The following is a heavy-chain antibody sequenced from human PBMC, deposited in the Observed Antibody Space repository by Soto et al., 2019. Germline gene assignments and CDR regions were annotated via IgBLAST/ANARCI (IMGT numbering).Heavy chain of an antibody. V-gene: IGHV3-30*18. J-gene: IGHJ5*02. CDR2: ISFDGGNQ. CDR3: AKDSSVTAAGSGGWFDP. CDR1: GFDFNTYG. D-gene: IGHD6-13*01. Sequence: QVQLVQSGGGVVQPGRSLRLSCAASGFDFNTYGLHWVRQAPGKGLEWVAGISFDGGNQYYADSVKGRFTISRDKSNNTLYLQMNSLGAEGTATYYCAKDSSVTAAGSGGWFDPWGQGTLVIVSS.